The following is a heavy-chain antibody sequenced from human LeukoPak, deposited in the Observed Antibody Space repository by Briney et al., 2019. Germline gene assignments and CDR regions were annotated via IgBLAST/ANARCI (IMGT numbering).Heavy chain of an antibody. CDR1: GFTFSSYE. CDR2: ISSSGSTI. CDR3: ARVTYYYDSSGYSEAFDI. Sequence: GGSLRLSCAASGFTFSSYEMNWVRQAPGKGLEWVSYISSSGSTIYYADSVKGRFTISRDNAKNSLYLQMNSLRAEDMAVYYCARVTYYYDSSGYSEAFDIWGQGTMVTVSS. V-gene: IGHV3-48*03. D-gene: IGHD3-22*01. J-gene: IGHJ3*02.